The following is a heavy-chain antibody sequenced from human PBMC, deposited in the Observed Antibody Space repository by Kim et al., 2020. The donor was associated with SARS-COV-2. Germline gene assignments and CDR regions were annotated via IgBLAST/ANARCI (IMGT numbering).Heavy chain of an antibody. V-gene: IGHV3-74*01. CDR2: ISSDGSNI. CDR1: EFSLSSFW. J-gene: IGHJ6*02. CDR3: ARLKGAAYGMDV. Sequence: GGSLRLSCLASEFSLSSFWMQWVRQVPGKGLVWVSRISSDGSNIRYADSVKGRFTISRDNAKNTLSLQMNSLRVEDTAVYYCARLKGAAYGMDVWAKGPRSPSR.